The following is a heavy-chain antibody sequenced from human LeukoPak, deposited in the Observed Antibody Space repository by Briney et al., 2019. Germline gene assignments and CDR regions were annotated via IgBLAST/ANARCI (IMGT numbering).Heavy chain of an antibody. CDR3: ARGVEPLAANTLAY. CDR1: GFTIITND. V-gene: IGHV3-53*01. CDR2: LYSDGNT. D-gene: IGHD1-14*01. Sequence: PGGSLRLSCAASGFTIITNDMTWVRQAPGKGLEWVSVLYSDGNTKYADSVQGRFTISRDNSKNTLYLEMNSLSPDYMSVYYCARGVEPLAANTLAYWGQGTLVTVSS. J-gene: IGHJ4*02.